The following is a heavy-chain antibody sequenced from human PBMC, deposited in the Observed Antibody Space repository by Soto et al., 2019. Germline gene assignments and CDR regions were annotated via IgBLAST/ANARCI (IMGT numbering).Heavy chain of an antibody. CDR2: IYWDDDK. D-gene: IGHD2-15*01. Sequence: QITLKESGPTLVKPTQTLTLTCTFSGFSLSTSGVGVGWIRQPPGKALEWLALIYWDDDKRYSPSLKSRLTISKDTSKNQVVLTMTNMDPVDTATYYCAHRPSYCSGGSCYSGFDYWGQGTLVTVSS. CDR3: AHRPSYCSGGSCYSGFDY. CDR1: GFSLSTSGVG. V-gene: IGHV2-5*02. J-gene: IGHJ4*02.